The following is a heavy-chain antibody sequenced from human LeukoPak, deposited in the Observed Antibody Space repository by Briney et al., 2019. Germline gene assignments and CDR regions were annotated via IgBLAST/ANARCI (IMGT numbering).Heavy chain of an antibody. Sequence: GGSLRHSCAASAFTFSNYWMHCVGRGPGKGLVWVSRINSDVSITSYAESVKGRFTISRDNTKNTLYLQMNSLRAEDTAVYYCARGKGAGTTDYWGQGTLVTVSS. J-gene: IGHJ4*02. D-gene: IGHD1-1*01. V-gene: IGHV3-74*01. CDR3: ARGKGAGTTDY. CDR1: AFTFSNYW. CDR2: INSDVSIT.